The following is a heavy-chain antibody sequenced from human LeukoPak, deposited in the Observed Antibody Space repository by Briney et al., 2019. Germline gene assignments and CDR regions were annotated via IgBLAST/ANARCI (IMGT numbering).Heavy chain of an antibody. D-gene: IGHD5-18*01. CDR1: GFTFTSSA. CDR2: IVVGSGNT. Sequence: SVTVSCKASGFTFTSSAVQWVRQARGQRLEWIGWIVVGSGNTNYAQKFQERVTITRDMSTSTAYMELSSLRSEDTAVYYCVARMYSYGYTDFDYWGQGTLVTVSS. V-gene: IGHV1-58*01. J-gene: IGHJ4*02. CDR3: VARMYSYGYTDFDY.